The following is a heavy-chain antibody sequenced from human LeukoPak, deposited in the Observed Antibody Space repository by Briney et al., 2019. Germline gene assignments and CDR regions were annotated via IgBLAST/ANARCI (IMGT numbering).Heavy chain of an antibody. CDR3: ARADGYYYDSSGLGLALVY. CDR2: IYHSGST. Sequence: PSETLSLTCAVSGGSISSGGYSWSWIRQPPGKGLEWIGYIYHSGSTYYNPSLKSRVTISVGRSKNQFSLKLSSVTAADTAVYYCARADGYYYDSSGLGLALVYWGQGTLVTVPS. CDR1: GGSISSGGYS. D-gene: IGHD3-22*01. J-gene: IGHJ4*02. V-gene: IGHV4-30-2*01.